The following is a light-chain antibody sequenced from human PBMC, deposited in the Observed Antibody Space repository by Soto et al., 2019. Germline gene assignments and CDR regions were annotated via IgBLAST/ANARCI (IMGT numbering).Light chain of an antibody. Sequence: QSALTQPASVSGSPGQSITISCTGTSSDVGGYNYVSWYQQHPGKAPKLMIYDVSNRPSGVSNRFSGSKSGNTASLTISGLQAEDEADYYCSSYTSSSTYYAFGTGTKLTVL. CDR2: DVS. V-gene: IGLV2-14*01. CDR1: SSDVGGYNY. CDR3: SSYTSSSTYYA. J-gene: IGLJ1*01.